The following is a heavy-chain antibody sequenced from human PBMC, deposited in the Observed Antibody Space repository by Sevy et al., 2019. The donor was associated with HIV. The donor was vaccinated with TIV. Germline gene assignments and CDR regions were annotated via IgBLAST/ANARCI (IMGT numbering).Heavy chain of an antibody. CDR3: VYATLSY. Sequence: RGSLRLSCAASGFTVSSNYMSWVRQAPGKGLEWVSVIYSGGSTYYADSVKGRFTISRDNSKNTLYLQMNSLRAEDTAVYYCVYATLSYWGQGTLVTVSS. CDR2: IYSGGST. CDR1: GFTVSSNY. J-gene: IGHJ4*02. D-gene: IGHD1-26*01. V-gene: IGHV3-53*01.